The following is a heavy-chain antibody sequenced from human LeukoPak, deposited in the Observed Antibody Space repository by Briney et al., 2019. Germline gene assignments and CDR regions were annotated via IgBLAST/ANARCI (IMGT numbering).Heavy chain of an antibody. D-gene: IGHD6-6*01. CDR3: ARDFSSSSTVYYYYYMDV. CDR2: IYYSGTT. V-gene: IGHV4-39*07. Sequence: PSETLSLTCTVSGGSISSRTYYWGWIRQPPGKGLEWIGTIYYSGTTYCNPSLKSRVTISLDTSKNQFSLKLSSVTAADTAIYYCARDFSSSSTVYYYYYMDVWGKGTTVTVSS. J-gene: IGHJ6*03. CDR1: GGSISSRTYY.